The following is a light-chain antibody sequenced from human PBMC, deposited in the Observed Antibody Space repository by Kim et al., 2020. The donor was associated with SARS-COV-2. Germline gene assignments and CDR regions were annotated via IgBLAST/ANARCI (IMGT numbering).Light chain of an antibody. CDR2: GAS. CDR1: QSVSSN. CDR3: QQYNNWPPLT. V-gene: IGKV3-15*01. Sequence: SPEERATLSCRASQSVSSNLAWYQQKPGQAPRLLIYGASTRATGIPARFSGSGSGTEFTLTISSLQSEDFAVYYCQQYNNWPPLTFGQGTKVDIK. J-gene: IGKJ1*01.